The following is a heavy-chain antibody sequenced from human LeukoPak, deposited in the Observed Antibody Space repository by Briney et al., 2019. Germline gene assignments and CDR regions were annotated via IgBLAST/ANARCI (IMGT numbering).Heavy chain of an antibody. CDR1: GGSISSSNW. D-gene: IGHD6-13*01. Sequence: PSETLSLTCAVSGGSISSSNWWSWVRQPPGKGLEWIGEIYHSGSTNYNPSLKCRVTISVDKSKNQFSLKLSSVTAADTAVYYCARDGIAAAGAPVSDDAFDIWGQGTMVTVSS. CDR3: ARDGIAAAGAPVSDDAFDI. J-gene: IGHJ3*02. CDR2: IYHSGST. V-gene: IGHV4-4*02.